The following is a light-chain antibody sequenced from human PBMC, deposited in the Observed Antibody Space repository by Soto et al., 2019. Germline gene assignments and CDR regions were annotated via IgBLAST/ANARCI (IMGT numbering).Light chain of an antibody. J-gene: IGKJ4*01. CDR3: QQINSYPRT. CDR1: QSINNY. CDR2: AAS. V-gene: IGKV1-39*01. Sequence: DIQMTQSPSSLSASVGDRVTITCRASQSINNYLNWYQQKPGKAPNLLMYAASTLQSGVPSRFSGSGSGTEFTLTINSLQPEDFATYYCQQINSYPRTFGGGTKVDIK.